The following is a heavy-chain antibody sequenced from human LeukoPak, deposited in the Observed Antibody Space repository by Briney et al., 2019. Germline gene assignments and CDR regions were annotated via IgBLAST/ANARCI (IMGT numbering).Heavy chain of an antibody. V-gene: IGHV4-61*05. CDR1: GGSISSSSYY. J-gene: IGHJ2*01. CDR3: ARAPEWLPTSYWYFDL. Sequence: PSETLSLTCTVSGGSISSSSYYWGWIRQPPGKGLEWIGYIYYSGSTNYNPSLKSRVTISVDTSKNQFSLKLSSVTAADTAVYYCARAPEWLPTSYWYFDLWGRGTLVTVSS. CDR2: IYYSGST. D-gene: IGHD3-3*01.